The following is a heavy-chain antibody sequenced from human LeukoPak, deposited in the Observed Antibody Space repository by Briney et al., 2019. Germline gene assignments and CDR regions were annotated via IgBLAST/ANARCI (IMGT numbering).Heavy chain of an antibody. CDR3: ARGRRIAAAGGSWFDP. D-gene: IGHD6-13*01. CDR2: INPNSGGT. J-gene: IGHJ5*02. CDR1: GYTFTGYY. Sequence: GASVKVSCKASGYTFTGYYMHWVRQAPGQGLEWMGWINPNSGGTNYAQKFQGRVTMTRDTSISTAYMELSRLRSDDTAVYYCARGRRIAAAGGSWFDPWGQGTLVTVSS. V-gene: IGHV1-2*02.